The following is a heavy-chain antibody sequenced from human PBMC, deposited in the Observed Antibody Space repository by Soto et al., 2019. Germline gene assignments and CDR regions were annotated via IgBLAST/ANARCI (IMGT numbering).Heavy chain of an antibody. Sequence: QVQLLQSGAEVRKPGSSVKISCKSSGDTFSTYAINWVRQAPGQGLEWMGSILPVFNTPSYAQPLQGRLTITADESTGSAYMELTSLRLDDTAVYYCARDAFKRGSTTHYSRHLDYWGQGTQVTVSS. CDR2: ILPVFNTP. J-gene: IGHJ4*02. V-gene: IGHV1-69*18. CDR1: GDTFSTYA. CDR3: ARDAFKRGSTTHYSRHLDY. D-gene: IGHD3-10*01.